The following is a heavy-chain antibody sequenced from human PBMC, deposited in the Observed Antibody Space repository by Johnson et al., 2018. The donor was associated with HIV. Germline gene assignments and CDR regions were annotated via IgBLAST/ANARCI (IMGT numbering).Heavy chain of an antibody. D-gene: IGHD5-12*01. Sequence: QLVESGGGLVQPGGSLRLSCAASGFTFSSYGMSWVRQAPGKGLEWVSGINWNGGSTGYADSVKGRFTISRDNAKNSLYLQMNSLRAEDTALYYCARDFYAVVATPFIGSAFDIWGQGTMVTVSS. CDR3: ARDFYAVVATPFIGSAFDI. CDR2: INWNGGST. J-gene: IGHJ3*02. V-gene: IGHV3-20*04. CDR1: GFTFSSYG.